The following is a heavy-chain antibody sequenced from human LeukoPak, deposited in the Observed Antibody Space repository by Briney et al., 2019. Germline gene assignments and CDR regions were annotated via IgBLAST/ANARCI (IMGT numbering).Heavy chain of an antibody. CDR2: INHSGST. Sequence: SETLSLTCAVYGGSFSGYYWSWVRQPPGKGREWVGEINHSGSTNYNPSLTSRVTISVDTSKNQFSLKLSSVTAADTAVYYCARAKRITIFGVVNFDYWGQGTLVTVSS. V-gene: IGHV4-34*01. CDR3: ARAKRITIFGVVNFDY. D-gene: IGHD3-3*01. J-gene: IGHJ4*02. CDR1: GGSFSGYY.